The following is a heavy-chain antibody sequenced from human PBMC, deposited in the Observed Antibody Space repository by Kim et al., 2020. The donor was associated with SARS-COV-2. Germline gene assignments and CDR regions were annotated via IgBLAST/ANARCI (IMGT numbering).Heavy chain of an antibody. CDR3: TTAGRRGRLALNY. J-gene: IGHJ4*01. CDR1: GFAFNLAW. CDR2: SKMESDGGTT. V-gene: IGHV3-15*01. Sequence: GGSLRLSCAASGFAFNLAWLNWVRQAPGRGLEWVGRSKMESDGGTTDYAAPVKGRFIISRDDSEKMLFLQINSLKTEDTGISDCTTAGRRGRLALNYWG. D-gene: IGHD3-10*01.